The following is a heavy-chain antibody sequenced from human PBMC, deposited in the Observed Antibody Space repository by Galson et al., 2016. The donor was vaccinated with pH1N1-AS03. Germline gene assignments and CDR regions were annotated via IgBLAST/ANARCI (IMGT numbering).Heavy chain of an antibody. CDR1: GFSFSKEW. CDR3: TTVVSQ. V-gene: IGHV3-15*01. CDR2: IKTETEGGTT. D-gene: IGHD2/OR15-2a*01. J-gene: IGHJ4*02. Sequence: SLRLSCAASGFSFSKEWMIWVRQAPGKGLEWVGSIKTETEGGTTDYAAPVKGSFSISRDDWKNTLYLEMNSLKTEDTAVYYCTTVVSQWGQGTLVTVSS.